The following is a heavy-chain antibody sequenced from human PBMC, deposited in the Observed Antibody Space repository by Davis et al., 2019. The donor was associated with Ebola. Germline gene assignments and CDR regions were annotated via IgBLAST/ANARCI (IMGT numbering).Heavy chain of an antibody. CDR1: GYSISSGYY. V-gene: IGHV4-38-2*02. J-gene: IGHJ4*02. CDR3: ARADDFWSGYLDY. D-gene: IGHD3-3*01. Sequence: SETLSLTCTVSGYSISSGYYWGWIRQPPGKGLEWIGSIYHSGSTYYNPSLKSRVTISVDTSKNQFSLKLSSVTAADTAVYYCARADDFWSGYLDYWGQGTLVTVSS. CDR2: IYHSGST.